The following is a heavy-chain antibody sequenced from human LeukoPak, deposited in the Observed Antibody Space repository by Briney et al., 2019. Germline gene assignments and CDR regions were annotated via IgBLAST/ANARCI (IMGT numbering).Heavy chain of an antibody. Sequence: SETLSLTCTVSGGSISSYYWSWIRQPPGKGLEWIGYIHYSGSTNYKSSLKSRVTISVDTSKNQFSLKLRSVTAADTAVYYCARAFSGSGSYYSEMLYYYYYMDVWGKGTTVTISS. J-gene: IGHJ6*03. CDR1: GGSISSYY. CDR3: ARAFSGSGSYYSEMLYYYYYMDV. D-gene: IGHD3-10*01. CDR2: IHYSGST. V-gene: IGHV4-59*01.